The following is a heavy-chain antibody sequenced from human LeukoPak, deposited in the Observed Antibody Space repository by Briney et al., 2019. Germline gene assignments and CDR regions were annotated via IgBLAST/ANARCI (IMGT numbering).Heavy chain of an antibody. D-gene: IGHD3-22*01. Sequence: GGSLRLSCAASGFTFSSYWMSWVRQAPGKGLEWVANIKQDGSEKYYVDSVKGRFTISRDNAKNSLYLQMDSLRAEDTAVYYCARDLTPRPYYYDSSGYTGGDYWGQGTLVTVSS. CDR1: GFTFSSYW. CDR2: IKQDGSEK. CDR3: ARDLTPRPYYYDSSGYTGGDY. V-gene: IGHV3-7*01. J-gene: IGHJ4*02.